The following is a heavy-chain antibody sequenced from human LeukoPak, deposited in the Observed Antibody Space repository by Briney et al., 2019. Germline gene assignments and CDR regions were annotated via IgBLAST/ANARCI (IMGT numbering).Heavy chain of an antibody. J-gene: IGHJ1*01. CDR2: INPSGGST. Sequence: ASVKVSCKASGYTFTSYYMHWVRQAPGQGLEWMGIINPSGGSTSYAQKFQRRVTMTRHTSTSTVYMELSSLRSEDTAVYYCASVDTAAGTPFGHWGQGTLVTVSS. V-gene: IGHV1-46*01. CDR3: ASVDTAAGTPFGH. CDR1: GYTFTSYY. D-gene: IGHD6-13*01.